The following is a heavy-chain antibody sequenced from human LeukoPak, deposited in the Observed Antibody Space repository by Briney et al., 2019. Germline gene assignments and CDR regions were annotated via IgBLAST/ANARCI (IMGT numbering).Heavy chain of an antibody. CDR1: GFTFSSYA. D-gene: IGHD1-1*01. J-gene: IGHJ3*02. CDR2: ISSNGGST. V-gene: IGHV3-64*01. Sequence: PGGSLRLSCAASGFTFSSYAVHWVRQAPGKGLEYVSAISSNGGSTYYANSVKGRFTISRDNSKNTLYLQMGSLTAEDMAVYYCARDSGELERGPAFDIWGQGTMVTVSS. CDR3: ARDSGELERGPAFDI.